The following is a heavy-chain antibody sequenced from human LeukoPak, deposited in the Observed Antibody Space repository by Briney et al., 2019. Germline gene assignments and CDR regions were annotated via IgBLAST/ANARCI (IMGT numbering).Heavy chain of an antibody. D-gene: IGHD4-11*01. CDR3: ARELPLTTVTTGIDY. CDR2: IRYDGSNK. V-gene: IGHV3-33*01. J-gene: IGHJ4*02. Sequence: GRSLRLSCAASGFTFSSYGMHWVRQAPGKGLEWVAVIRYDGSNKYYADSVKGRFTISRDNSKNTLYLQMNSLRAEDTAVYYCARELPLTTVTTGIDYWGQGTLVTVSS. CDR1: GFTFSSYG.